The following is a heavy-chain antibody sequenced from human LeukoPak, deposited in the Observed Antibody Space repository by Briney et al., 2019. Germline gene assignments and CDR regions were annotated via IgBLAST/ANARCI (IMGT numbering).Heavy chain of an antibody. Sequence: WRSLRLSCAASGFTFSSYAMHWVRQAPGKGLEWVAVISYDGSNKYYADSVKGRFTISRDNSKNTLYLQMNSLRAEDTAVYYCAKDIAAYCGGDCYTFDYWGQGTQVTVSS. D-gene: IGHD2-21*02. CDR3: AKDIAAYCGGDCYTFDY. CDR1: GFTFSSYA. V-gene: IGHV3-30*04. J-gene: IGHJ4*02. CDR2: ISYDGSNK.